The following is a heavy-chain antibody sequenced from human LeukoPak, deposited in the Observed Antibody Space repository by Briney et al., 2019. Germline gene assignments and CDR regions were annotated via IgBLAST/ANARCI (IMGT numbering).Heavy chain of an antibody. CDR2: ISYDGSNK. Sequence: PGRSLRLSCAASGFTFSSYGMHWVRQAPGKGLEWEAVISYDGSNKYYADSVKGRFTISRDNSKNTLYLQMNSLRAEDTAVYYCAKMSAKYCSGGSCYSNWFDPWGQGTLVTVSS. CDR3: AKMSAKYCSGGSCYSNWFDP. V-gene: IGHV3-30*18. CDR1: GFTFSSYG. D-gene: IGHD2-15*01. J-gene: IGHJ5*02.